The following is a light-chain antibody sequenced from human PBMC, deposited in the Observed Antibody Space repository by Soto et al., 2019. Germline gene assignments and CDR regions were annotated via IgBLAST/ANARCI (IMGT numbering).Light chain of an antibody. J-gene: IGLJ1*01. CDR3: NSYTGSFYV. Sequence: SVLXHPASVSGSPGQSITISCTGTSSDVGGYNYVSWYQHHPGKAPKLMIYDVSNRPSGVSNRFSGSKSGNTASLTISGLQAEDEADYYCNSYTGSFYVFGTGTKVTVL. CDR1: SSDVGGYNY. CDR2: DVS. V-gene: IGLV2-14*03.